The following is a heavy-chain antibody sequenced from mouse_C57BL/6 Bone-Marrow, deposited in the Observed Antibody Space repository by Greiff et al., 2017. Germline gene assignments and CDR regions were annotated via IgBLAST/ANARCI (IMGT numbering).Heavy chain of an antibody. CDR2: ISSGGSYT. Sequence: DVMLVESGGDLVKPGGSLKLSCAASGFTFSSYGMSWVRQTPDKRLEWVATISSGGSYTYYTDSVKGRFTISRDNAKNTLYLQMSSLKSEDTAMYYCARRDYSNYEGAMDYWGRGTSVTVSS. V-gene: IGHV5-6*02. CDR3: ARRDYSNYEGAMDY. CDR1: GFTFSSYG. D-gene: IGHD2-5*01. J-gene: IGHJ4*01.